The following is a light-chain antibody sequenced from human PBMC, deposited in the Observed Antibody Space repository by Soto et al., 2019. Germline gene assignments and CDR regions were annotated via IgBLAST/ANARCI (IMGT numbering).Light chain of an antibody. CDR1: SSDVGAYTY. J-gene: IGLJ3*02. V-gene: IGLV2-8*01. CDR2: EVS. CDR3: TSYVGSDIWV. Sequence: QSALTQPPSASGSPGQSVTISCTGTSSDVGAYTYVSWYQQYPGKAPKLMISEVSKRPSGVPDRFSGAKSGNTASLTVSGLQAEDEADYYCTSYVGSDIWVFGGGTKLTVL.